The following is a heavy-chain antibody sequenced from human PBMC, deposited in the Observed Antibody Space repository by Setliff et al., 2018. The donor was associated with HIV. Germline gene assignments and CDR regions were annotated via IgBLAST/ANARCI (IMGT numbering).Heavy chain of an antibody. D-gene: IGHD3-10*01. CDR1: GDSIRSYY. CDR2: ININGET. V-gene: IGHV4-4*07. J-gene: IGHJ6*03. CDR3: ARERRWLEEYYFYMDV. Sequence: PSETLSLTCNVSGDSIRSYYWSWIRQSAGQGLDWIGHININGETSLNPSLKSRVTMSIDKSKSRFSLQVKSMTAADSAVYYCARERRWLEEYYFYMDVWGNGTTVTVSS.